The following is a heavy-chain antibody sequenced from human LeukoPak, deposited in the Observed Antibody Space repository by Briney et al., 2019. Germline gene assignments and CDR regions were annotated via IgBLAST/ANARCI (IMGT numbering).Heavy chain of an antibody. CDR2: IYTSGST. CDR1: GGSISSGSYY. V-gene: IGHV4-61*02. J-gene: IGHJ6*03. CDR3: ARSPYSNYYYYYYMDV. Sequence: PSETLSLTCTVSGGSISSGSYYWSWIRQPAGKGLEWIGRIYTSGSTNYNPSLKSRVTISVDTYKNQFSLKLSSVAAADTAVYYCARSPYSNYYYYYYMDVWGKGTTVTVSS. D-gene: IGHD4-11*01.